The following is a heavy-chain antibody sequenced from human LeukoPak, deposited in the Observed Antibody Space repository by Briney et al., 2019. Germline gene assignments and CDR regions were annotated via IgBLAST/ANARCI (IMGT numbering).Heavy chain of an antibody. Sequence: SETLSLTCTVSGGSISSYYWSWIRQPPGKGLEWIGYIYYSGSTNYNPSLKSRVNISVDPYKNQFSLKLSSVTAADTAVYYCARVNPYYYYMDVWGKGTTVTISS. CDR2: IYYSGST. D-gene: IGHD1-14*01. CDR1: GGSISSYY. V-gene: IGHV4-59*01. J-gene: IGHJ6*03. CDR3: ARVNPYYYYMDV.